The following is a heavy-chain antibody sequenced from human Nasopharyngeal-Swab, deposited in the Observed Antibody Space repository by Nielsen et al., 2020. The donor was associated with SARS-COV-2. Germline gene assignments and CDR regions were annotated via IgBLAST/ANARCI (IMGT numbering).Heavy chain of an antibody. CDR2: ISYEGSKK. J-gene: IGHJ3*02. CDR3: AKANSLFWFGQFKNDGFDI. CDR1: GFSFNNYG. Sequence: GESLKIPCTASGFSFNNYGMHWVRQAPGKGLEWVAVISYEGSKKKYAEFVEGRFTISRDYSKNTLFLQMNSLRPEDTAMYYCAKANSLFWFGQFKNDGFDIWGRGTLVAVSS. D-gene: IGHD3-10*01. V-gene: IGHV3-30*18.